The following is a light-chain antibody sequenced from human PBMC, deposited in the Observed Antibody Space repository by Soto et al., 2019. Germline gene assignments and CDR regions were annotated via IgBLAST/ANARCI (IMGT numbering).Light chain of an antibody. CDR3: QQYGSSPPYT. J-gene: IGKJ2*01. CDR1: QSVSNNY. V-gene: IGKV3-20*01. CDR2: GPS. Sequence: EVVLTQSPGTLSLSPGERATLSCRASQSVSNNYFAWYQQQPGQAPRLLIFGPSDRATGIPDRFIGSRSGTAFTLTISSLEPEDLAVYYCQQYGSSPPYTFGQGTKLEIK.